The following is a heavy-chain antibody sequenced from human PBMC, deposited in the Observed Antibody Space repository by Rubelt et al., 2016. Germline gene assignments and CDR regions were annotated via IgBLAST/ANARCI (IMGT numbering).Heavy chain of an antibody. CDR1: GGSFSGYY. V-gene: IGHV4-34*01. CDR2: INHSGST. D-gene: IGHD6-13*01. J-gene: IGHJ6*02. Sequence: QVQLQQWGAGLLKPSETLSLTCAVYGGSFSGYYWSWIRQPPGKGLEWIGEINHSGSTNYNPSLKSRVTISVATSKNESALRRSSVTAADTAVYYCARGRRGSSSWLGRDYYGMDVWGQGTTVTVSS. CDR3: ARGRRGSSSWLGRDYYGMDV.